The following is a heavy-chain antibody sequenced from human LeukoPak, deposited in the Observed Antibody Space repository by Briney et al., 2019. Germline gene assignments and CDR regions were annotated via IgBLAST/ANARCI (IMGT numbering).Heavy chain of an antibody. J-gene: IGHJ5*02. CDR3: ARNPDRSHYSWFDP. CDR2: ISYDGSNK. Sequence: GGSLRLSCAASGFTFSSYAMHWVRQAPGKGLEWVAVISYDGSNKYYADSVKGRFTISRDNSKNTLYLQMNSLRAEDTAVYYCARNPDRSHYSWFDPWGQGTLVTVSS. V-gene: IGHV3-30-3*01. CDR1: GFTFSSYA. D-gene: IGHD2-21*01.